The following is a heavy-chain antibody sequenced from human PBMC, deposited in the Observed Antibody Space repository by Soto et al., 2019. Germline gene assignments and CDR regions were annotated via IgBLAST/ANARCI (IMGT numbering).Heavy chain of an antibody. CDR2: IYHSGSS. Sequence: SETLSLTCTVSGGYISSYYWSWIRQPPGKGLEWIGYIYHSGSSDYNPSLNSRDTISADTSKNQFSLKLSSVTAAVTAGYYCARVRAAAGTGLFEPWGQGTLVTVS. CDR1: GGYISSYY. CDR3: ARVRAAAGTGLFEP. D-gene: IGHD6-13*01. V-gene: IGHV4-59*12. J-gene: IGHJ5*02.